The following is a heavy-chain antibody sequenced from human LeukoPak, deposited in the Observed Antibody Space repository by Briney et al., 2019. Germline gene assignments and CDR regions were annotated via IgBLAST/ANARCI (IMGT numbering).Heavy chain of an antibody. D-gene: IGHD3-10*01. V-gene: IGHV1-69*13. CDR1: GGTFSSYA. J-gene: IGHJ6*04. Sequence: ASVKVSCKASGGTFSSYAISWVRQAPGQGLEWMGGIIPIFGTANYAQKFQGRVTITADESTSTAYMELSSLRSEDTAMYYCASYYGSGRGSYYYGMDVWGKGTTVTVSS. CDR3: ASYYGSGRGSYYYGMDV. CDR2: IIPIFGTA.